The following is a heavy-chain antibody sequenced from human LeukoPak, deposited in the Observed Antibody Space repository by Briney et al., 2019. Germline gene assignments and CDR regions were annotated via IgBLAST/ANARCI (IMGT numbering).Heavy chain of an antibody. CDR3: ARDNYYGSGSPIYYFDY. D-gene: IGHD3-10*01. V-gene: IGHV3-7*01. CDR2: IKQDGSEK. Sequence: PGGSLRLSCAAPGFTFSSYWMSWVRQAPGKGLEWVANIKQDGSEKYYVDSVKRRFTISRDNAKNSLYLQMNSLRAEDTAVYYCARDNYYGSGSPIYYFDYWGQGTLVTVSS. J-gene: IGHJ4*02. CDR1: GFTFSSYW.